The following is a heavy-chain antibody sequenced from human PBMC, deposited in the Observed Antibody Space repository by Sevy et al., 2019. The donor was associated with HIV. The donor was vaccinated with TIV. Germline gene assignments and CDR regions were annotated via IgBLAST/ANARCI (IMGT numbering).Heavy chain of an antibody. D-gene: IGHD2-21*02. CDR1: GFTFSNYG. CDR3: AKGSRATASAFDI. Sequence: GGSLRLSCAASGFTFSNYGMHWVRQAPGKGLGWVAVVSYDGSHKYYADSVRGRFTSSRDNSKNIVYLQMSSLRAEDTAVYYCAKGSRATASAFDIWGQGTVVTVSS. CDR2: VSYDGSHK. V-gene: IGHV3-30*18. J-gene: IGHJ3*02.